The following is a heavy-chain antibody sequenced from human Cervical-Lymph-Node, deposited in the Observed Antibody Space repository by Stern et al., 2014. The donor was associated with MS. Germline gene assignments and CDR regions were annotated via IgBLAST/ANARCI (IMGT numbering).Heavy chain of an antibody. CDR1: GYTFIDYY. J-gene: IGHJ5*02. CDR3: ARGGGYVFPSDWFDP. D-gene: IGHD5-12*01. V-gene: IGHV1-2*06. CDR2: IVPHTGGT. Sequence: VQLVESGAEVRKPGASVKVSCKASGYTFIDYYIPWVRQAPGQGLEWMGRIVPHTGGTIYAQKCQDRVTITRDTSINTAYMEVSSLRSDDTAVDFCARGGGYVFPSDWFDPWGQGTLVTVSS.